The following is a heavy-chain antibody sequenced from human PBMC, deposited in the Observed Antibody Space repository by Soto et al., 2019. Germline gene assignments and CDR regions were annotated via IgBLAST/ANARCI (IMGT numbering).Heavy chain of an antibody. D-gene: IGHD6-19*01. CDR2: INAGNGNT. J-gene: IGHJ2*01. Sequence: QVQLVQSGAEVKKPGASVKVSCKASGYTFTSYAMHWVRQAPGQRLEWMGWINAGNGNTKYSQKFQGRVTITRDTSASTAYMELSSLRSEDTAVYYCARGVAGIGGWYLDLWGRGTLVTVSS. V-gene: IGHV1-3*01. CDR3: ARGVAGIGGWYLDL. CDR1: GYTFTSYA.